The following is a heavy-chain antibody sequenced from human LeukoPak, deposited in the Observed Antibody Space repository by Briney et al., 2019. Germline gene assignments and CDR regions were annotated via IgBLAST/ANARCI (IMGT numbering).Heavy chain of an antibody. CDR1: GFTFSSYA. V-gene: IGHV3-30*04. D-gene: IGHD5-12*01. CDR2: ISYDGSNK. CDR3: ARVRSGYADY. Sequence: PGRSLRLSCAASGFTFSSYAMHWVRQAPGKGLEWVAVISYDGSNKYYADSVKGRFTISRDNSKNSLYLQMNSLRAEDTAAYYCARVRSGYADYWGQGTLVTVSS. J-gene: IGHJ4*02.